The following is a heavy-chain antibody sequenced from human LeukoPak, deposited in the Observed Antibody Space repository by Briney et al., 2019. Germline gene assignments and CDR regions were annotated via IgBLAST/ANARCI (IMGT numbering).Heavy chain of an antibody. D-gene: IGHD1-26*01. CDR3: AKDGIPPYYYYGMDV. CDR2: VTNSGGSGGST. CDR1: GFTFSSLW. Sequence: GGSLRLSCAVSGFTFSSLWMTWVRQAPGKGLQWVSAVTNSGGSGGSTYYADSVKGRFTISRDNSKNTLYLQMNSLRAEDTAVYYCAKDGIPPYYYYGMDVWGQGTTVTVSS. V-gene: IGHV3-23*01. J-gene: IGHJ6*02.